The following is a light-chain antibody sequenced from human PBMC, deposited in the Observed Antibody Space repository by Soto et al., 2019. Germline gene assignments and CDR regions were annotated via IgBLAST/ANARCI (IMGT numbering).Light chain of an antibody. CDR3: LQVNSFPRT. CDR1: QTISSW. V-gene: IGKV1-5*03. CDR2: KAS. J-gene: IGKJ1*01. Sequence: DIQMTQSPSTLSGSVGDRVTITCRASQTISSWLAWYQQKPGKAPKLLIYKASTLKSGVPSRFSGSGSGTEFILTINSLQPEDVAIYYCLQVNSFPRTFGQGTKVDIK.